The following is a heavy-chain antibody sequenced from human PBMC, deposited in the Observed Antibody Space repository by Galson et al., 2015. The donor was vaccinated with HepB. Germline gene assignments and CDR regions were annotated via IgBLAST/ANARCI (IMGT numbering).Heavy chain of an antibody. CDR3: AKDVYYDSSGQDAFDI. CDR1: GFTFTSYA. V-gene: IGHV3-23*01. CDR2: ISGSGGGT. J-gene: IGHJ3*02. Sequence: SLRLSCAASGFTFTSYAMSWVRQAPGKGLEWVSAISGSGGGTYYADSVKGRFTISRDNSKNTLFLQMNSLRAEDTAVYYCAKDVYYDSSGQDAFDIWGQGTMVTVSS. D-gene: IGHD3-22*01.